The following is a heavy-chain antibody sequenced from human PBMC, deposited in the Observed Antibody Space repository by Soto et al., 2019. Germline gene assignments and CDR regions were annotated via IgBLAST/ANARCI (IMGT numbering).Heavy chain of an antibody. J-gene: IGHJ4*02. CDR1: GFIFNAYA. V-gene: IGHV3-23*01. Sequence: GGSLRLSCAASGFIFNAYAMTWVRQAPGKGLEWVSAIGGSGGNTYYAASVKGRFTISRDDSRDTVDLQMNSLQASDTAMYYCARLAGDYIGRGFDYWGQGTLVTVSS. D-gene: IGHD4-17*01. CDR2: IGGSGGNT. CDR3: ARLAGDYIGRGFDY.